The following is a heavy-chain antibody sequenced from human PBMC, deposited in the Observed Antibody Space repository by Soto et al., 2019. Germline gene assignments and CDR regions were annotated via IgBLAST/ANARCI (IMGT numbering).Heavy chain of an antibody. V-gene: IGHV1-69*13. CDR2: IIPIFGTA. J-gene: IGHJ5*02. Sequence: SVKVSCKASGGTFSSYAISWVRQAPGQGLEWMGGIIPIFGTANYAQKFQGRVTITADESTSTAYMELSSLTAEDTAIYYCVRGGGGGLFDPWGQGTMVTGPS. CDR1: GGTFSSYA. D-gene: IGHD2-15*01. CDR3: VRGGGGGLFDP.